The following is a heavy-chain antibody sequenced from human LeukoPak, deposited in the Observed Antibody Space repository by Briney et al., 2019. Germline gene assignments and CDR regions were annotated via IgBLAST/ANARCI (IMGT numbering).Heavy chain of an antibody. CDR1: GFTFSDYA. CDR3: AKGKYSSSWYFDY. V-gene: IGHV3-23*01. D-gene: IGHD6-13*01. Sequence: PGESLKISCASSGFTFSDYAMTWVRQAPGRGLEWVSAISGGGTYTYYADSVKGRFTISRDNSKNTLYLQMNSLRAEDTAVYYCAKGKYSSSWYFDYWGQGTLVTVSS. CDR2: ISGGGTYT. J-gene: IGHJ4*02.